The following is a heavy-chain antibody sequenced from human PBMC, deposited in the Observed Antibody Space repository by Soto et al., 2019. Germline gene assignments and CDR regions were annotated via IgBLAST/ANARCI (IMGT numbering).Heavy chain of an antibody. CDR3: ARVFGFGGMDV. V-gene: IGHV4-34*09. Sequence: PSETLSLTCAVYGGSFSGYYRTWIRQPPGTGLEWIGEINHSGSTYYNPSLKSRVTISVDTSKNQFSLKLSSVTAADTAVYYCARVFGFGGMDVWGQGTTVTVSS. J-gene: IGHJ6*02. D-gene: IGHD3-10*01. CDR2: INHSGST. CDR1: GGSFSGYY.